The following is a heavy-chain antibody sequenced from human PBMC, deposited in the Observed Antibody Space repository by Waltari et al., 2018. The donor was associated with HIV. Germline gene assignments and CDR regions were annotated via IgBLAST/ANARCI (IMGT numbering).Heavy chain of an antibody. CDR2: CDPEGDET. Sequence: QVVLIESGDEVKQTGGSVKVSCKVYGYSRTQLSMHCVRQAPGKGLEWMGGCDPEGDETINAQKFQGRLSMTEDTSTDTAYMELRVLRSDDTAVYYCASNDRPVYFFDYWSHGTLVTVSS. CDR1: GYSRTQLS. CDR3: ASNDRPVYFFDY. D-gene: IGHD3-9*01. J-gene: IGHJ4*01. V-gene: IGHV1-24*01.